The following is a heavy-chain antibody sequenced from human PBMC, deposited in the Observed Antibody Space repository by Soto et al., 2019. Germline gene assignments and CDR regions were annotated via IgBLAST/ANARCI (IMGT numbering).Heavy chain of an antibody. V-gene: IGHV3-30*18. Sequence: GGSLRLSCAASGFTFSSYGMHWVRQAPGKGLEWVAVISYDGSNKYYADSVKGRFTISRDNSKNTLYLQMNSLRAEDTAVYYCAKNVDDLGGNGMDVWGQGTTVTVSS. J-gene: IGHJ6*02. CDR1: GFTFSSYG. D-gene: IGHD3-3*01. CDR2: ISYDGSNK. CDR3: AKNVDDLGGNGMDV.